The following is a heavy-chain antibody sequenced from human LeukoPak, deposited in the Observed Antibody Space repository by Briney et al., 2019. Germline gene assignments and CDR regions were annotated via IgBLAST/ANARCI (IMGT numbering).Heavy chain of an antibody. V-gene: IGHV3-30*18. D-gene: IGHD6-13*01. CDR2: ISYDGSNK. J-gene: IGHJ6*02. Sequence: GGSLRLSCAASGFTFSSYGMHWVRQAPGKGLEWVAVISYDGSNKYYADSVKGRFTISRDNSKNTLYLQMNSLRAEDTAVYYCAKGGYSSSVYYYGMDDWGQGTTVTVYS. CDR3: AKGGYSSSVYYYGMDD. CDR1: GFTFSSYG.